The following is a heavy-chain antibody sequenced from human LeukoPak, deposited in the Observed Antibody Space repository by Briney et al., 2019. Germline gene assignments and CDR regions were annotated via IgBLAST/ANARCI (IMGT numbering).Heavy chain of an antibody. CDR1: GYTFTSYA. D-gene: IGHD4-17*01. CDR2: INTNTGNP. V-gene: IGHV7-4-1*02. J-gene: IGHJ4*02. CDR3: ARDQTVTTYKFFDY. Sequence: GASVKVSCKASGYTFTSYAMNWVRQAPGQGLEWMGWINTNTGNPTYAQGFTGRFVFSLDTPVSTAYLQISSLKAEDTAVYYCARDQTVTTYKFFDYWGQGTLVTVSS.